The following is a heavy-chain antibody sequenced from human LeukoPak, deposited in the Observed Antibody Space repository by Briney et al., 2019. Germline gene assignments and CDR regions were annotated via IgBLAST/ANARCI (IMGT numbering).Heavy chain of an antibody. V-gene: IGHV1-69*05. CDR1: GGTFSSYA. CDR2: IIPIFGTA. D-gene: IGHD2-2*01. CDR3: ATNQLLSPYYYYYMDV. Sequence: ASVKVSCKASGGTFSSYAISWVRQAPGQGLEWMGGIIPIFGTANYAQKFQGRVTITTDESTSTAYMELSSLRSEDTAVYYCATNQLLSPYYYYYMDVWGKGTTVTVSS. J-gene: IGHJ6*03.